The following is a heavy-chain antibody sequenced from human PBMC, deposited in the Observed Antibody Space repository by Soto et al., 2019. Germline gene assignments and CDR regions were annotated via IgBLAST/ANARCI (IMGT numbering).Heavy chain of an antibody. CDR1: GFTFSSYE. D-gene: IGHD3-9*01. CDR3: ARMFYDILTGYTWFDP. V-gene: IGHV3-48*03. CDR2: ISSSGSTI. J-gene: IGHJ5*02. Sequence: AWGSLRLSCAASGFTFSSYEMNWVRQAPGKGLEWVSYISSSGSTIYYADSVKGRFTISRDNAKNSLYLQMNSLRAEDTAVYYCARMFYDILTGYTWFDPWGQGTLVTVSS.